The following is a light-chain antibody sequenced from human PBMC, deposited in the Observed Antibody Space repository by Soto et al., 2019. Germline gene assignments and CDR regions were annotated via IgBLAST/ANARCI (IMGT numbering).Light chain of an antibody. V-gene: IGLV1-40*01. CDR3: HSYDGSLSGYV. Sequence: QSVLTQPPSVSGAPGQRVTISCTGSSSNTGAGYDVHWYQQLPGTAPKLLIYGSTNRPSGVPDRFSGSKAGTSASLAITGLQAEDEADYYCHSYDGSLSGYVFGTGTKLTVL. CDR1: SSNTGAGYD. CDR2: GST. J-gene: IGLJ1*01.